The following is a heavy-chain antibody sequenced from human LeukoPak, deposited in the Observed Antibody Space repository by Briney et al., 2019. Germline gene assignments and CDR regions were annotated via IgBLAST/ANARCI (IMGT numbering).Heavy chain of an antibody. CDR2: INAGNGNT. V-gene: IGHV1-3*01. CDR3: ARTLNYYYGIDV. CDR1: GYTFTSYA. J-gene: IGHJ6*04. Sequence: ASVKVSCKASGYTFTSYAMHWVRQAPGQRLEWMGWINAGNGNTKYSQKFQGRVTITRDTSASTAYMELSSLRSEDTAVYYCARTLNYYYGIDVWGKGTTVTVSS.